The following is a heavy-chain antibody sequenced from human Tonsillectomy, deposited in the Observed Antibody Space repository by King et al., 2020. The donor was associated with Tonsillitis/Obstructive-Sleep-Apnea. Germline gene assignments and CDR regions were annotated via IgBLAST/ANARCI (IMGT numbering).Heavy chain of an antibody. V-gene: IGHV1-46*01. Sequence: VQLVQSGAEVKKPGASVKVSCEASGYTFTTYYIHWVRQAPGQGLEWMGIINPSGGRTNYAHKFQGRVTMTRATSTSTVYMELSSLRSEDTAVYYCARDGDAADFYYMDVWGKGTTVTVSS. D-gene: IGHD7-27*01. CDR1: GYTFTTYY. J-gene: IGHJ6*03. CDR2: INPSGGRT. CDR3: ARDGDAADFYYMDV.